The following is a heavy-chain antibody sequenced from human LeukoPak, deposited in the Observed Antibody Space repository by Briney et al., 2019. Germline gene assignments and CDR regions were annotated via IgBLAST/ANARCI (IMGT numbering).Heavy chain of an antibody. Sequence: ASVKVSCKPSGYSFTSYDINWVRESTGQGLEWMGWMSPKSGHTGYAQNFQGRVTMTRNTSISTAYMELSSLRSEDTAVYYCVGGAPRRGLDYWGQGTLVTASS. CDR2: MSPKSGHT. CDR1: GYSFTSYD. D-gene: IGHD3-10*01. J-gene: IGHJ4*02. CDR3: VGGAPRRGLDY. V-gene: IGHV1-8*01.